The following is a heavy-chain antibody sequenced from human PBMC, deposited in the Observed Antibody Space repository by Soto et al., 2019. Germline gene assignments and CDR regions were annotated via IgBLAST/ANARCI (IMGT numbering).Heavy chain of an antibody. Sequence: SVKVYCNASGGTFRSYTIRWVRQAPGQGLEWRGRIIPILGIANYAQKFQGRVTITADKSTSTAYMELSSLRSEDTAVYYCASPPAPGIAAADDYRAQGTPLTVS. CDR3: ASPPAPGIAAADDY. V-gene: IGHV1-69*02. J-gene: IGHJ4*02. CDR2: IIPILGIA. D-gene: IGHD6-13*01. CDR1: GGTFRSYT.